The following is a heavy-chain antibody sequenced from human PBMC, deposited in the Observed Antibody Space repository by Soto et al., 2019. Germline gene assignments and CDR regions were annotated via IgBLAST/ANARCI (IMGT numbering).Heavy chain of an antibody. J-gene: IGHJ5*02. D-gene: IGHD3-22*01. CDR2: IIPSFGKA. Sequence: SVKVSGKASGGTFSSYGISWLRQAPGPGLERTGGIIPSFGKANYAKKCHGRVMMTADEASSTTYRELRILRTEDTAVYYCARGEYDSSGYYDSNNWFDPWGQGTLVTVSS. CDR3: ARGEYDSSGYYDSNNWFDP. CDR1: GGTFSSYG. V-gene: IGHV1-69*13.